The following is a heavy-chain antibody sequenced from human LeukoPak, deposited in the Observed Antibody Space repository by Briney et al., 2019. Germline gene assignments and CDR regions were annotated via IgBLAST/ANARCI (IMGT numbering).Heavy chain of an antibody. CDR1: GDSISSSSYY. Sequence: SETLSLTCTVSGDSISSSSYYWGWIRQPPGKGLEWIGSVSYSGSTYYNPSLKSRVTISVDTSKNQFSLKLSSVAAADTAVYYCARQKRWDGYTLGSWGQGTLVTVSS. D-gene: IGHD5-24*01. CDR2: VSYSGST. CDR3: ARQKRWDGYTLGS. V-gene: IGHV4-39*01. J-gene: IGHJ5*02.